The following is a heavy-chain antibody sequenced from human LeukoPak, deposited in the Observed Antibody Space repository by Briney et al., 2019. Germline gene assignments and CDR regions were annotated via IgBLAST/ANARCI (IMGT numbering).Heavy chain of an antibody. V-gene: IGHV4-59*01. CDR3: ARSYYYDSSSLLGSY. D-gene: IGHD3-22*01. CDR2: IYCTGST. Sequence: SETLSLTCTVSGGPISSYYWSWIRQPPGKGLEWIGYIYCTGSTNYNPSLKSRVTISVDTSKNQFSLKLSSVTAADTAVYYCARSYYYDSSSLLGSYWGQGTLVTVSS. CDR1: GGPISSYY. J-gene: IGHJ4*02.